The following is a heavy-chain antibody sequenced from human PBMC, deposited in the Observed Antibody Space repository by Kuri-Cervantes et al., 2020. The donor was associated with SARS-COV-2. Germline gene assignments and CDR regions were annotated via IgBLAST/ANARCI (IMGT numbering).Heavy chain of an antibody. J-gene: IGHJ4*02. D-gene: IGHD3-16*01. Sequence: GESLKISCAASGFTFSNYDMNWVRQAPGKGLEWVSYISSSSRTMYNADSVKGRFTISRDNAKNSLYLQMNSLRDEDTAVYYCARGGVLGQTLHFWGQGTLVTVSS. V-gene: IGHV3-48*02. CDR1: GFTFSNYD. CDR2: ISSSSRTM. CDR3: ARGGVLGQTLHF.